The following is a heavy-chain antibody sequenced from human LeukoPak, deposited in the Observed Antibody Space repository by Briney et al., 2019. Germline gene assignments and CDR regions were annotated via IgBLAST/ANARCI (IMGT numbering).Heavy chain of an antibody. J-gene: IGHJ3*02. V-gene: IGHV3-15*05. CDR3: KRETVVVIGDAFEI. CDR1: GFSFSNAW. Sequence: GGSLRLSCAASGFSFSNAWMSWVRQAPGKGLEWVGRIKSKNDGGTTDYAAPVKGRFTISRDDSKNTVYLEMNSLKTEDTAVYYCKRETVVVIGDAFEIWGQGTMVTASS. D-gene: IGHD3-22*01. CDR2: IKSKNDGGTT.